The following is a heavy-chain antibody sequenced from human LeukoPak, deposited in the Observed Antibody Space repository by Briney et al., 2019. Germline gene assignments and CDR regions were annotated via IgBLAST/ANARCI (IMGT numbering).Heavy chain of an antibody. Sequence: GGSLRLSCAASGFTFSSYGMHWVRQAPGKGLEWVAFIRYDGSNKYYADSVKGRFTISRDNSKNTLYLQMNSLRAEDTAVYYCAKERLRYCSGGSCTHFDYWGQGTLVTVSS. CDR1: GFTFSSYG. J-gene: IGHJ4*02. CDR3: AKERLRYCSGGSCTHFDY. CDR2: IRYDGSNK. V-gene: IGHV3-30*02. D-gene: IGHD2-15*01.